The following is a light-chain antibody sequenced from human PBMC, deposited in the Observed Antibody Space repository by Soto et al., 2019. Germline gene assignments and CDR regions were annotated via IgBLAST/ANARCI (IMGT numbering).Light chain of an antibody. CDR3: QQYNSYQGT. CDR2: DAS. V-gene: IGKV1-5*01. CDR1: QSISSW. Sequence: DIQMTQSPSTLSASVGDRVTITCRASQSISSWLAWYQQKPGKAPKLLIYDASSLESGVPSRFSGSGSGTEFTLTNSSLQPDDFATYYCQQYNSYQGTFGQGTKVEIK. J-gene: IGKJ1*01.